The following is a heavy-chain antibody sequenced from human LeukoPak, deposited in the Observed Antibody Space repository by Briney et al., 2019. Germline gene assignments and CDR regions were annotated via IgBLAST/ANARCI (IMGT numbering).Heavy chain of an antibody. CDR3: AGDSSGWTGIDY. CDR2: IYDSGST. Sequence: PSETLSLTCTVSGGSISSSSYYWGWIRQPPGKGLEWIGNIYDSGSTNYNPSLKSRVTISVDTSKNQFSLKLSSVTAADTAVYYCAGDSSGWTGIDYWGQGTLVTVSS. D-gene: IGHD6-19*01. CDR1: GGSISSSSYY. V-gene: IGHV4-39*07. J-gene: IGHJ4*02.